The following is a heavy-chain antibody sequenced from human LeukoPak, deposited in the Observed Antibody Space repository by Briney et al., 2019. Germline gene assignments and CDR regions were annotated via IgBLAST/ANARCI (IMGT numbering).Heavy chain of an antibody. CDR1: GSSFTGYD. J-gene: IGHJ4*02. CDR2: MNHNNGDT. D-gene: IGHD3-10*01. V-gene: IGHV1-8*01. CDR3: SRDGDSGTYLPY. Sequence: GASVKLSCRASGSSFTGYDINWVRQAPGQGLEWRGRMNHNNGDTGSAQKFQGRLTMTRDTSISTAYMELSSLRSEDTAVYFWSRDGDSGTYLPYWGQGTLVTVSS.